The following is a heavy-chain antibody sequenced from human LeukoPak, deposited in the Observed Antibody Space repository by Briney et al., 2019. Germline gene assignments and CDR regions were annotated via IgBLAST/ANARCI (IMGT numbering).Heavy chain of an antibody. Sequence: GGSLRLSCAASGLTFSDYYMSWIRQAPGKGLEWVSSISSSSSYIYYADSVKGRFTISRDNAKNSLYLQMNSLRAEDTAVYYCARGLLPWGVATCAHYYYYMDVWGKGTTVTVSS. CDR2: ISSSSSYI. CDR3: ARGLLPWGVATCAHYYYYMDV. CDR1: GLTFSDYY. V-gene: IGHV3-11*06. D-gene: IGHD5-12*01. J-gene: IGHJ6*03.